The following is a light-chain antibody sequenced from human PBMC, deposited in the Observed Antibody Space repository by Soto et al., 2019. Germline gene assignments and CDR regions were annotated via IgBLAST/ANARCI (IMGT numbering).Light chain of an antibody. V-gene: IGKV1-8*01. CDR2: AAS. CDR1: QGISSY. CDR3: QQYYSFPRT. Sequence: AIQMTQSPSSLSASVGDRVTISCLASQGISSYLAWYQQKPWKAPELLIYAASTLQSGVPSRFSGSGSGTDFTLTISCLQSEEFATYYCQQYYSFPRTFGQGTKVDIK. J-gene: IGKJ1*01.